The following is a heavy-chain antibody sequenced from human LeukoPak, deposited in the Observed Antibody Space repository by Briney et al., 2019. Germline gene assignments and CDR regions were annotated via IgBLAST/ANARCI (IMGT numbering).Heavy chain of an antibody. D-gene: IGHD3-10*01. J-gene: IGHJ3*02. CDR1: GYTFTTYG. CDR2: IDAYSDNT. CDR3: ARDRPGDEAFDI. Sequence: ASVKVSCKAFGYTFTTYGVSWVRQAPGQGLEWMGWIDAYSDNTNYVQRFQGRVTMTTDTSTSTAYMELRSLRSDDTAVYYCARDRPGDEAFDIWGQGTTVTVSS. V-gene: IGHV1-18*01.